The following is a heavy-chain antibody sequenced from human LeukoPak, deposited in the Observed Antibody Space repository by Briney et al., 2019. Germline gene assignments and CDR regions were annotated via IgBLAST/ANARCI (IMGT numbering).Heavy chain of an antibody. Sequence: SETLSLTCTVSGGSISSSSYYWGWIRQPPGKGLEWIGSIYYSGSTYYNPSLKSRVTISVDTSKTQFSLKLNSVTSADTAVYYCARQISYYGSGSSPDWFDPWGQGTLVTVSS. CDR2: IYYSGST. CDR1: GGSISSSSYY. D-gene: IGHD3-10*01. J-gene: IGHJ5*02. CDR3: ARQISYYGSGSSPDWFDP. V-gene: IGHV4-39*01.